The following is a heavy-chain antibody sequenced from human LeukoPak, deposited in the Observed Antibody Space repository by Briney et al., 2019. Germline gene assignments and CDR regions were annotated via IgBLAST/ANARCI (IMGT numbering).Heavy chain of an antibody. D-gene: IGHD3-3*01. CDR1: GFTFSSYG. Sequence: PGGSLRLSCAASGFTFSSYGMHWVRQAPGKGLEWVANIKQDGSEKYYVDSVEGRFTISRDNAKNSLYLQMNSLRAEDTAVYYCARDGAYYDFWSGSGYWGQGTPVTVSS. CDR3: ARDGAYYDFWSGSGY. J-gene: IGHJ4*02. CDR2: IKQDGSEK. V-gene: IGHV3-7*01.